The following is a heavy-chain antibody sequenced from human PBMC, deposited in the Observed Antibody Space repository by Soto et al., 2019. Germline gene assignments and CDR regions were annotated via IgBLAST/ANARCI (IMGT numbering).Heavy chain of an antibody. D-gene: IGHD2-2*01. CDR1: GFTFSSYS. V-gene: IGHV3-48*02. Sequence: GGSLRLSCAASGFTFSSYSMNWVRQAPGKGLEWVSYISSSSSTIYYADSVKGRFTISRDNAKNSLYLQMNSLRDEDTAVYYCARERVPAAKRGYYYGMDVWGQGTTVTVSS. CDR3: ARERVPAAKRGYYYGMDV. CDR2: ISSSSSTI. J-gene: IGHJ6*02.